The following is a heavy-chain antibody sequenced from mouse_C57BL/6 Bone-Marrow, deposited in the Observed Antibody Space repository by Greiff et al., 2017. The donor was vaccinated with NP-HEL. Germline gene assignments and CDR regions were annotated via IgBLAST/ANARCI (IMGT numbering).Heavy chain of an antibody. CDR1: GYTFTSYW. J-gene: IGHJ1*03. CDR3: ARERYYGPYGYVDV. V-gene: IGHV1-50*01. D-gene: IGHD1-1*01. CDR2: IDPSDSYT. Sequence: QVQLQQPGAELVKPGASVKLSCKASGYTFTSYWMQWVKQRPGQGLEWIGEIDPSDSYTNYNQKFKGKATLTVDTSSSTAYMQLSSLTSEDSAVYYCARERYYGPYGYVDVWGTGTTVTVSS.